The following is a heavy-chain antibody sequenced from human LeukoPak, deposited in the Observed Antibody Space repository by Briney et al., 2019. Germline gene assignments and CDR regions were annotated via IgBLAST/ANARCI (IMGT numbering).Heavy chain of an antibody. CDR2: ISSSGSTI. D-gene: IGHD3-9*01. CDR3: AKRHYGILTGYHDFDY. J-gene: IGHJ4*02. CDR1: GFTFSSYE. V-gene: IGHV3-48*03. Sequence: PGGSLRLSCAASGFTFSSYEMNWVRQAPGKGLEWVSYISSSGSTIYYADSVKGRFTISRDNSKNTLYLQMNSLRAEDTAVYYCAKRHYGILTGYHDFDYWGQGTLVTVSS.